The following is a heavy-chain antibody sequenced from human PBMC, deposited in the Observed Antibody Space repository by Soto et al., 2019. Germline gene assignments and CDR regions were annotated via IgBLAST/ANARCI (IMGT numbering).Heavy chain of an antibody. CDR2: ISAYNDNT. D-gene: IGHD2-2*01. J-gene: IGHJ4*02. V-gene: IGHV1-18*01. CDR1: GYTFTSYG. Sequence: ASVKVSCKASGYTFTSYGISWVRQAPGQGLEWMGWISAYNDNTNYAQKLQGRVTMTTDTSTSTAYMELRSLRSDDTAVYYCASGGNVVVPAAPEGYWGQGTLVTVSS. CDR3: ASGGNVVVPAAPEGY.